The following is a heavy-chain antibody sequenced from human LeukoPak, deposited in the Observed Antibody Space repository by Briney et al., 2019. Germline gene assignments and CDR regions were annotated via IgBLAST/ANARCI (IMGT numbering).Heavy chain of an antibody. V-gene: IGHV4-39*01. CDR2: IYYSGST. Sequence: SETLSLTCTVSGGSIISSDYYWGWIRQPPGKGLEWIGTIYYSGSTYYNPSLKSRVTISVDTSKNQFSLQLSSVTPEDTAVYYCVRGSYGLGGFWDYYFDYWGQGTLVTVSS. D-gene: IGHD3-10*01. CDR3: VRGSYGLGGFWDYYFDY. CDR1: GGSIISSDYY. J-gene: IGHJ4*02.